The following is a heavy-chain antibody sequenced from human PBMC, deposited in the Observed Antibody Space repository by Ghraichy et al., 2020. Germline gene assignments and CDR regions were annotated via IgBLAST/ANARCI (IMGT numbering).Heavy chain of an antibody. CDR1: GGSFSGYY. CDR3: ARGNPDGYSPFDY. CDR2: INHSGST. V-gene: IGHV4-34*01. D-gene: IGHD5-24*01. J-gene: IGHJ4*02. Sequence: SETLSLTCAVYGGSFSGYYWSWIRQPPGKGLEWIGEINHSGSTNYNPSLKSRVTISVDTSKNQFSLKLSSVTAADTAVYYCARGNPDGYSPFDYWGQGTLVTVSS.